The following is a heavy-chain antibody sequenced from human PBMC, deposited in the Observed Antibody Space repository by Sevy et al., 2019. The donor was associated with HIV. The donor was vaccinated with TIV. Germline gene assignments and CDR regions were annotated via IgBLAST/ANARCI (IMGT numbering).Heavy chain of an antibody. J-gene: IGHJ1*01. Sequence: GGSLRLSCAASGLTFSSYWMTWVRQAPGKGLEWVDNINQGGSQEYYVDSVKGRFTISRDNAKNSLYLQMNSLRAEDTAVYYCTSILPAGVPAEYFQHWGQGTLVTVSS. CDR1: GLTFSSYW. CDR2: INQGGSQE. CDR3: TSILPAGVPAEYFQH. V-gene: IGHV3-7*01. D-gene: IGHD2-2*01.